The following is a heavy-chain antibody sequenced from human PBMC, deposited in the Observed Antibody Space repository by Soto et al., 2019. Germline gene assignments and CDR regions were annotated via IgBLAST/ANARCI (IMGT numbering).Heavy chain of an antibody. Sequence: LXESLKISFEASGYSCTSYWIGWVRQIPGKGLEWMGIIHPGDSDTKYSPSFQGQVTISVDKSITTAYLQWSSLKASDTAMYYCARTPGPEVAASLEYYYFSGMDVWGQGTTVTVSS. CDR2: IHPGDSDT. D-gene: IGHD2-15*01. CDR3: ARTPGPEVAASLEYYYFSGMDV. J-gene: IGHJ6*02. CDR1: GYSCTSYW. V-gene: IGHV5-51*01.